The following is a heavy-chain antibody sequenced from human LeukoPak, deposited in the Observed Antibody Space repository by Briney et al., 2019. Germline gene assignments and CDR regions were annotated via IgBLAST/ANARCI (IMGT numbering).Heavy chain of an antibody. V-gene: IGHV3-64*04. Sequence: GGSLRLSCSASGFTFSSYAMHWVRQAPGKGLEYVSAISSNGGSTYYADSVKGRFTISRDNSKNTLYLQMNSLRAEDTAVYYCARPTGQGSGWYSDGMDVWGQGTTVTVSS. CDR3: ARPTGQGSGWYSDGMDV. CDR1: GFTFSSYA. J-gene: IGHJ6*02. CDR2: ISSNGGST. D-gene: IGHD6-19*01.